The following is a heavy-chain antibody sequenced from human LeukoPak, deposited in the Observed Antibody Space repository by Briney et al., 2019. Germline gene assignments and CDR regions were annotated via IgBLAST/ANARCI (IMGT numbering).Heavy chain of an antibody. J-gene: IGHJ3*02. CDR3: ARPQHGDLYAFDI. CDR1: GFSFSSFW. CDR2: VNGDGSST. Sequence: GVSLRLSCAASGFSFSSFWMHWVRQAPGKGLVWVSRVNGDGSSTTYADSVKGRFTISRDSAKNTAYLQMNSLRAEDTAVYYCARPQHGDLYAFDIWGHGTMVTVSS. V-gene: IGHV3-74*01. D-gene: IGHD4-17*01.